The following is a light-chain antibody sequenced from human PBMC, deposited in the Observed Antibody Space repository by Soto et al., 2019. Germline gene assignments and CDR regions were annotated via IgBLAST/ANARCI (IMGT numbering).Light chain of an antibody. CDR2: GNS. CDR3: QSYDSSLSGRYV. Sequence: QSVLTQPPSVSGAPGQRVTISCTGSSSNIGAGYDVHWYQQLPGTAPKLLIYGNSTRPSGVPDRFSGSKSGTSASLAITGLQAEDEADYCCQSYDSSLSGRYVFGTGTKLTVL. V-gene: IGLV1-40*01. J-gene: IGLJ1*01. CDR1: SSNIGAGYD.